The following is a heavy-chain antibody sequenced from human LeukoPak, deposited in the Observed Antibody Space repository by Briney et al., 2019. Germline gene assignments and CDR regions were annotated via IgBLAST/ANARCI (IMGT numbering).Heavy chain of an antibody. V-gene: IGHV3-11*04. J-gene: IGHJ4*02. CDR1: GFTFSDYY. CDR2: ISSSGSML. Sequence: GGSLRLSCAVSGFTFSDYYMSWVRQAPGKGLEWVSYISSSGSMLHYADSVEGRFTISRDNAKNSLYLQMSSLRVEDTAVYYCTRRPYSSSWYYFDYWGQGTLVTVSS. D-gene: IGHD6-13*01. CDR3: TRRPYSSSWYYFDY.